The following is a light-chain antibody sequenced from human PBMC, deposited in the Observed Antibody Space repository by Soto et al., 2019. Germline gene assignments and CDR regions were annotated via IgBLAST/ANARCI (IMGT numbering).Light chain of an antibody. Sequence: QSVLTQPRSVSGSPGQSVTISCTGTSSDVGGYNYVSWYQEQPGKAPKLMIYDVSKRPSGVPDRFSGSKSGNTASLTISGLQAEDEADYYCCSYAGSYSYVFGTGTQAHRP. CDR1: SSDVGGYNY. V-gene: IGLV2-11*01. J-gene: IGLJ1*01. CDR2: DVS. CDR3: CSYAGSYSYV.